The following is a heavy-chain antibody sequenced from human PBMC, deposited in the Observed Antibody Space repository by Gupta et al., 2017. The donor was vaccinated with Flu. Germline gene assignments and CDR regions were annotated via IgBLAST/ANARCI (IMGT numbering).Heavy chain of an antibody. CDR2: IRNKTNNYAT. Sequence: EVQLVESGGGLVQPGGSLKLSCAASGFMFSGSAMHWVRQASGKGLEWIGRIRNKTNNYATDYAASMEGRFTISRDDSKKSTYLQMSSLRREDTATYYCMTMYNKNWPERGYWGRGTLVTVSS. CDR3: MTMYNKNWPERGY. V-gene: IGHV3-73*02. J-gene: IGHJ4*02. D-gene: IGHD1-14*01. CDR1: GFMFSGSA.